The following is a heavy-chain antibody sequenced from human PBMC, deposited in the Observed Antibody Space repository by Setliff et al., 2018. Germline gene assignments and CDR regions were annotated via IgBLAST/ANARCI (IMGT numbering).Heavy chain of an antibody. D-gene: IGHD6-13*01. J-gene: IGHJ4*02. CDR3: ARGGRISYRPSSSWYILDY. Sequence: SETLSLTCAVSGGSFSYYYWSWVRQSPGRGLEWIGRRGPNGSTNYNPSLGSRATISFDSSKIELSLKLASVTAADTAVYYCARGGRISYRPSSSWYILDYWGQGTLVTVS. V-gene: IGHV4-34*01. CDR2: RGPNGST. CDR1: GGSFSYYY.